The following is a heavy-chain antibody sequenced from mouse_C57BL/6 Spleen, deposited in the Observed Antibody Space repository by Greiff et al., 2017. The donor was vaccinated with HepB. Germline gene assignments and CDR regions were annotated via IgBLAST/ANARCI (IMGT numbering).Heavy chain of an antibody. D-gene: IGHD2-3*01. V-gene: IGHV1-81*01. J-gene: IGHJ4*01. CDR2: IYPRSGNT. CDR3: ARSRWLDYAMDY. Sequence: QVQLQQSGAELARPGASVKLSCKASGYTFTSYGISWVKQRPGHGLEWIGEIYPRSGNTYYNEKFKGKSTLTADTSSSTAYMDLRSLTAEDSAVYLWARSRWLDYAMDYWGQGTSVTVSS. CDR1: GYTFTSYG.